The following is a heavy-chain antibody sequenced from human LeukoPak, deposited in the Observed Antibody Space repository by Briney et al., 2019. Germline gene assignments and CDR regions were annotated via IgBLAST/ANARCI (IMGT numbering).Heavy chain of an antibody. D-gene: IGHD3-10*01. J-gene: IGHJ5*02. Sequence: ASVKVSCKASGYTFTGYYIHWVRQAPGQGLEWMGWINPNSGGTNYAQKFQGWVTMTRDTSISTAYMELSRLRSDDTAVYYCARGGYGSGSSNWFDPWGQGTLVTVSS. CDR3: ARGGYGSGSSNWFDP. CDR1: GYTFTGYY. V-gene: IGHV1-2*04. CDR2: INPNSGGT.